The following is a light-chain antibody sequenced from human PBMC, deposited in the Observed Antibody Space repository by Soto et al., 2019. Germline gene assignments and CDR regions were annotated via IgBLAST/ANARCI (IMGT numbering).Light chain of an antibody. CDR3: QQSFNLPPT. CDR1: QTIGTY. Sequence: IQMTQSPYSLSASVGDRITITCRASQTIGTYLNWYQQLPGKAPKLLIYASSSLQTGGPSRFSGSGSGTHFTLIINSLQPEDFGTYYCQQSFNLPPTFGPGTRVETK. CDR2: ASS. V-gene: IGKV1-39*01. J-gene: IGKJ1*01.